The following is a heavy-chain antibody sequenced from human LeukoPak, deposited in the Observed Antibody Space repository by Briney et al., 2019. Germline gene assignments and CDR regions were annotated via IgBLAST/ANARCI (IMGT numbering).Heavy chain of an antibody. J-gene: IGHJ4*02. V-gene: IGHV3-9*03. Sequence: PGGSLRLSCAASGFTFDDYAMYWVRQAPGKGLEWVSSITWNSGSIDYADSVKGRFTISRDNAKNSLYLQMNSLRAEDMALYYCAKGTVSSGYYWVFEYWGQGTLVTVSS. CDR3: AKGTVSSGYYWVFEY. D-gene: IGHD3-22*01. CDR2: ITWNSGSI. CDR1: GFTFDDYA.